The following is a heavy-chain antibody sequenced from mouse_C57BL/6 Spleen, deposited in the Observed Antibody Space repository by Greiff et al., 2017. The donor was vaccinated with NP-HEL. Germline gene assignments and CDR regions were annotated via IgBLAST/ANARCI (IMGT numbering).Heavy chain of an antibody. V-gene: IGHV1-82*01. D-gene: IGHD2-1*01. CDR1: GYAFSSSW. CDR3: ASCPPLLSTMDY. Sequence: QVHVKQSGPELVKPGASVKISCKASGYAFSSSWMNWVKQRPGKGLEWIGRIYPGDGDTNYNGKFKGKATLTADKTSSTAYMQLSCRTSEDSAVYFCASCPPLLSTMDYWGQVTSVTVTS. J-gene: IGHJ4*01. CDR2: IYPGDGDT.